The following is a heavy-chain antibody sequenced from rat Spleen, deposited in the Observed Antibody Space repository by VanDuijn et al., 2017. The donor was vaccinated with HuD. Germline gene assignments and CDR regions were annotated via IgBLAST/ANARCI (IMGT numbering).Heavy chain of an antibody. CDR3: TRYSSYIYPFAY. J-gene: IGHJ3*01. CDR2: IRYDGSST. Sequence: EVQLVESDGGLVQPGRSLKLSCAASGFTFSDYYMAWVRQAPTKGLAWVATIRYDGSSTYYRESGKGRFTISRDNAKTTLYLQMDSLRSEDTATYYCTRYSSYIYPFAYWGQGTLVTVSS. CDR1: GFTFSDYY. D-gene: IGHD1-2*01. V-gene: IGHV5-29*01.